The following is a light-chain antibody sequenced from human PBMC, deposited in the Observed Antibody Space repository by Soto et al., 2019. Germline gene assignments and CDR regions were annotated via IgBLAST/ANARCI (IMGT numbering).Light chain of an antibody. Sequence: DIQMTQSPSSLSSSVGDRVTITCQASQDISNFLNWYQQKPGTAPKLLIYDASNLETGVPSRFSGSRSETDFTVTISSLQPEDIATYYCQQYDNLPPFTFGPGTKVDIK. J-gene: IGKJ3*01. CDR1: QDISNF. V-gene: IGKV1-33*01. CDR3: QQYDNLPPFT. CDR2: DAS.